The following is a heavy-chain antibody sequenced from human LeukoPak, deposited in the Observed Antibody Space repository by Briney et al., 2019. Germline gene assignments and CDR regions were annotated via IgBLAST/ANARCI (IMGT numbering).Heavy chain of an antibody. D-gene: IGHD3-3*01. CDR2: ISGSTGTT. J-gene: IGHJ4*02. Sequence: GGSLRLSCAASGFSFSSYAMSWVRQAPGKGLEWVSAISGSTGTTYYADSVKGRFTISRDNSKNTLYLQMNSLRPEDTAAYYCAKDFRITIFGSPYYFDYWGQGTLVTVSS. CDR3: AKDFRITIFGSPYYFDY. CDR1: GFSFSSYA. V-gene: IGHV3-23*01.